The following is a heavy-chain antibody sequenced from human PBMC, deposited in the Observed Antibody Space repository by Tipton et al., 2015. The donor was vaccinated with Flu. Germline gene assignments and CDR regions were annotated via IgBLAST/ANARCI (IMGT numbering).Heavy chain of an antibody. V-gene: IGHV4-39*01. J-gene: IGHJ5*02. CDR3: ARRRRDTELSGGGFDP. D-gene: IGHD1-14*01. CDR1: GDSITSRTYQ. Sequence: TLSLTCTVSGDSITSRTYQWSWLRQPPGKGLEWIGTISSGDTTYYNSSLKSRVTMFLHTSRNQVSLQLTSVTAADTAVFYCARRRRDTELSGGGFDPWGQGILVTVSS. CDR2: ISSGDTT.